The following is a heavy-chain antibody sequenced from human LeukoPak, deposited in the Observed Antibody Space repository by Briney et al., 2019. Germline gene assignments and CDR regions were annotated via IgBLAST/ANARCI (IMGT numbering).Heavy chain of an antibody. D-gene: IGHD4-17*01. V-gene: IGHV3-11*04. CDR3: TRDVRLRHKYYYMDV. CDR1: GFTFSDYY. CDR2: ITNSGSTT. Sequence: GGSLRLSCVASGFTFSDYYMSWIPQAPGKGLEWISYITNSGSTTFYADSVKGRFSISRDNANNSLFLQMNSLRAEDTAVYYCTRDVRLRHKYYYMDVWGKGTTVTVSS. J-gene: IGHJ6*03.